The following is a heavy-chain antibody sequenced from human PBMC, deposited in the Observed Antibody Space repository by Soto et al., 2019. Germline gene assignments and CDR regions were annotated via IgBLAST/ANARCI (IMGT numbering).Heavy chain of an antibody. Sequence: SHTLSLTCAISGYSVSSDITSLNWIRQSPSRGLEWLGRTYYRSKWFHDYAASVKSRITINPDTSKNQFSLELNSMTPEDTAVYYCARGNALDVWGQGTVVTVSS. V-gene: IGHV6-1*01. CDR3: ARGNALDV. D-gene: IGHD3-10*01. CDR1: GYSVSSDITS. CDR2: TYYRSKWFH. J-gene: IGHJ3*01.